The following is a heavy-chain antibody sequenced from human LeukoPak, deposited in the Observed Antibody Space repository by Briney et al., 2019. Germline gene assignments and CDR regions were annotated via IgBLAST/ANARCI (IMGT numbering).Heavy chain of an antibody. Sequence: SETLSLTCTVSGGSISSGDYYWSWIRQPPGKGLEWIGYIYYSGSAYYNPSLKSRVTISVDTSKNQFSLKLSSVTAADTAVYYCASGFGVVTPFDPWGQGTLVTVSS. D-gene: IGHD3-3*01. CDR1: GGSISSGDYY. J-gene: IGHJ5*02. V-gene: IGHV4-30-4*01. CDR2: IYYSGSA. CDR3: ASGFGVVTPFDP.